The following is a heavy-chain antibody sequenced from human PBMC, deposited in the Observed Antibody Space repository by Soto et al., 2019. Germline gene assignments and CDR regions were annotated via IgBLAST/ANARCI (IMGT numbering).Heavy chain of an antibody. V-gene: IGHV4-39*01. CDR1: GGSISSSSYY. CDR2: IYYSGST. CDR3: ARLAAASYFDY. J-gene: IGHJ4*02. Sequence: QLQVQESGPGLVKPSETLSLTCTVSGGSISSSSYYWGWIRQPPGKGLEWIGSIYYSGSTYYNPSLKSRVTISVDTSKNQFSLKVRSVTAADTAVYFCARLAAASYFDYWGQGALVTVSS. D-gene: IGHD6-13*01.